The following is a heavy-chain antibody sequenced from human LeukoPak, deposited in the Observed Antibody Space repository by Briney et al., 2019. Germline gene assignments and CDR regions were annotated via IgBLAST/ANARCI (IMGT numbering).Heavy chain of an antibody. D-gene: IGHD1-26*01. CDR3: ARESTVGPIQTDALDI. V-gene: IGHV3-74*01. CDR1: GFTFSTYW. Sequence: PGGSLRLSCAASGFTFSTYWMHWVRHAPGKGLVWVSRINNEETAANYADSVQGRFTISRDNANNMLYLQMDNLRAEDTAVYYCARESTVGPIQTDALDIWGQGTMVTVSS. J-gene: IGHJ3*02. CDR2: INNEETAA.